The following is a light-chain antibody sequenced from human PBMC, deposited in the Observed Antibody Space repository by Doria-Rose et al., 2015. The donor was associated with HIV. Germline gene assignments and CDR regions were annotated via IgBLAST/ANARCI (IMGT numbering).Light chain of an antibody. J-gene: IGKJ3*01. Sequence: DIRVTQSPESLGMSLGERATLNCKSNQSLLYTSKNYLAWCQQKPGQPPNLLIYWSSTRQSGIPARFSGSGSGTDFTLSISSLEAEDVAVYYCQQYYDTPSFGPGTTVDIK. CDR1: QSLLYTSKNY. CDR3: QQYYDTPS. V-gene: IGKV4-1*01. CDR2: WSS.